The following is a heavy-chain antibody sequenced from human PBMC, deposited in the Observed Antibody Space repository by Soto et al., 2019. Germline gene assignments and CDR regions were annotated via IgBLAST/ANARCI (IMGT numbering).Heavy chain of an antibody. V-gene: IGHV3-23*03. Sequence: EVWVLESGGGLVQPGGSLRLSCAASGFTFSNYAMTWVRQAPGRGLEWVSVIYSGGSTYYADSVKGRFTISRDNSKNTLYLQMNSLRAEDTAVYYCARDGAAAVDFLDYGMDVWGQGTTVTVSS. D-gene: IGHD6-13*01. CDR1: GFTFSNYA. J-gene: IGHJ6*02. CDR3: ARDGAAAVDFLDYGMDV. CDR2: IYSGGST.